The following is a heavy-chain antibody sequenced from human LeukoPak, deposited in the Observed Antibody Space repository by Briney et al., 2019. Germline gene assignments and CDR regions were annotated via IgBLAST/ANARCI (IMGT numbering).Heavy chain of an antibody. D-gene: IGHD3-10*01. CDR3: ARGVRGVITFDP. Sequence: PSETLSLTCAVYGGSFSGYYRSWIRQPPGKGLEWIGEINHSGSTNYNPSLKSRITISVDTSKNQFSLKLSSVTAADTAVYYCARGVRGVITFDPWGQGTLVTVSS. CDR2: INHSGST. V-gene: IGHV4-34*01. J-gene: IGHJ5*02. CDR1: GGSFSGYY.